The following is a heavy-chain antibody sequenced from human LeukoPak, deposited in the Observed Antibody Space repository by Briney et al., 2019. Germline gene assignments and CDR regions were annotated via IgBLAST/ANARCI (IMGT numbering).Heavy chain of an antibody. V-gene: IGHV1-46*01. CDR3: AREGPYSDSSRSRFDY. Sequence: ASVKVSCKASGYTFANYYIHWVRQAPGQGLEWTGIINPSGGSTSYAQKFQGRVTMTRDTSTSTVYMELSSLRSEDTAVYYCAREGPYSDSSRSRFDYWGQGTLVTVSS. J-gene: IGHJ4*02. CDR2: INPSGGST. D-gene: IGHD6-6*01. CDR1: GYTFANYY.